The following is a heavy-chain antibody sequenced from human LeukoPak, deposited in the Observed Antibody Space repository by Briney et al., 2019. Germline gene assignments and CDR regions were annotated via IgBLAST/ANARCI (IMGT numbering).Heavy chain of an antibody. V-gene: IGHV3-7*01. D-gene: IGHD6-19*01. CDR2: IKKDVGEK. CDR1: GFTFSSHW. Sequence: GGSLRLSCAASGFTFSSHWMTWIRQAPGKGLEWVASIKKDVGEKFYVDSVKGRFTISRDNAKNSLYLHMNSLRVEDTAVYYCAREIAVAAPLHDYWGQGTLVTVSS. J-gene: IGHJ4*02. CDR3: AREIAVAAPLHDY.